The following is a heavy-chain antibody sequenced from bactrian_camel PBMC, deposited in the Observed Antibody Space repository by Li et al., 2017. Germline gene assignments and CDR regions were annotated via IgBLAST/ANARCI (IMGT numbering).Heavy chain of an antibody. Sequence: HVQLVESGGGSVQAGGSLRLSCAASGFTFDDHDMGWFRQAHGDGCELVSTISSERSTYYADSVKGRFTISRDNAKKAVYLEMNSLKPEDTGVYYCAADRGYGLDCDDASGYCGQGTQVTVS. CDR1: GFTFDDHD. J-gene: IGHJ6*01. CDR2: ISSERST. V-gene: IGHV3S63*01. D-gene: IGHD3*01. CDR3: AADRGYGLDCDDASGY.